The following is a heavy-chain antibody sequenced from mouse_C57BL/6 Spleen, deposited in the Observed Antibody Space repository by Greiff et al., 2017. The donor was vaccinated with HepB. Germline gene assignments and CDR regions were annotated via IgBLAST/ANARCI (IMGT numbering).Heavy chain of an antibody. J-gene: IGHJ4*01. CDR1: GYAFSSSW. CDR3: ARPPYDYDAMDY. CDR2: IYPGDGDT. V-gene: IGHV1-82*01. Sequence: VKLQESGPELVKPGASVKISCKASGYAFSSSWMNWVKQRPGKGLEWIGRIYPGDGDTNYNGKFKGKATLTADKSSSTAYMQLSSLTSEDSAVYFCARPPYDYDAMDYWGQGTSVTVSS.